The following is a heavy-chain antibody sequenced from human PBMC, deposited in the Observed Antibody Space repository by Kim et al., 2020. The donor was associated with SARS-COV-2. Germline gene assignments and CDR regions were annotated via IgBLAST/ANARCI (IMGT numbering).Heavy chain of an antibody. CDR2: ISSSSSYI. CDR1: GFTFSSYS. V-gene: IGHV3-21*01. J-gene: IGHJ5*02. CDR3: ARDLAIVARWFDP. Sequence: GGSLRLSCAASGFTFSSYSMNWVRQAPGKGLEWVSSISSSSSYIYYADSVKGRFTISRDNAKNSLYLQMNSLRAEDTAVFYCARDLAIVARWFDPWGQGTLVTVSS. D-gene: IGHD3-22*01.